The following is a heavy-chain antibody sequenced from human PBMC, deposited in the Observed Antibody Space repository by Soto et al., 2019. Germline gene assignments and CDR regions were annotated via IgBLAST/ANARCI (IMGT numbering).Heavy chain of an antibody. Sequence: EVQLVEIGGGLIQPGGSLRLSCAASGFTVSSNYMSWVRQAPGKGLEWVSVIYSGGSTYYADSVKGRFTISRDNSKNTLYLQMNSLRAEDTAVYYCARALYDSSGYPYWGQGTLVTVSS. CDR1: GFTVSSNY. CDR2: IYSGGST. J-gene: IGHJ4*02. V-gene: IGHV3-53*02. CDR3: ARALYDSSGYPY. D-gene: IGHD3-22*01.